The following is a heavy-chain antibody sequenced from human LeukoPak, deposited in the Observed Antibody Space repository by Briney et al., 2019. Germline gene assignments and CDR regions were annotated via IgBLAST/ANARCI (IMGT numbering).Heavy chain of an antibody. CDR2: ISSSGSTI. V-gene: IGHV3-48*03. J-gene: IGHJ4*02. D-gene: IGHD3-9*01. Sequence: PGGSLRLSCAASGFTFSSYEMNWVRQAPGKGLEWVSYISSSGSTIYYADSVKGRFTISRDNAKNSLYLQMNSLRAEDTAVYYCANLHYDILTGYIYYFDYWGQGTLVTVSS. CDR1: GFTFSSYE. CDR3: ANLHYDILTGYIYYFDY.